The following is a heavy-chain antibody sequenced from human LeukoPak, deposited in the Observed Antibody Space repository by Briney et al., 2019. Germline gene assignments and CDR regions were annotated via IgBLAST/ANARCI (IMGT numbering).Heavy chain of an antibody. D-gene: IGHD5-24*01. Sequence: GGSLRLSCAASGFSLNTYAMHWVRQAPGKGLEYVSAINYNGDSTYYANSVKGRFIISRDNSKKTLFLQMGSLRAEDTAVYYCARDSGGDTYNDYFDSWGQGALVTVSS. CDR2: INYNGDST. CDR3: ARDSGGDTYNDYFDS. CDR1: GFSLNTYA. V-gene: IGHV3-64*01. J-gene: IGHJ4*02.